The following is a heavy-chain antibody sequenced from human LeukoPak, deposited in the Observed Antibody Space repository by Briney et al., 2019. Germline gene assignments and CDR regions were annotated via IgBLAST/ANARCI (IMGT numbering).Heavy chain of an antibody. Sequence: ASVKVSCKASGYTFTGYYIHWVRQAPGQGLEWMGWINPNSGGTNYAQKFQGRVTMTRDTSISTAYVELSRLRSDDTAVYYCARVVEGTSMIDYWGQGTPVTVSS. V-gene: IGHV1-2*02. J-gene: IGHJ4*02. CDR2: INPNSGGT. D-gene: IGHD5-18*01. CDR3: ARVVEGTSMIDY. CDR1: GYTFTGYY.